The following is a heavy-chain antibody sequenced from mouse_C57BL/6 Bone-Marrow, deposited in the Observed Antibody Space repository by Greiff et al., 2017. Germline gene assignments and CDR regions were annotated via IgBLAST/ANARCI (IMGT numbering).Heavy chain of an antibody. CDR2: IDPSDSYT. D-gene: IGHD1-1*01. CDR3: AREKVSTVPYWYFDV. Sequence: VQLQQPGAELVKPGASVKLSCKASGYTFTSYWMHWVKQRPGQGLEWIGEIDPSDSYTNYNQKFKGKSTLPVDKSSSTAYMQLSSLTSEDSAVYYCAREKVSTVPYWYFDVWGTGTTVTVSS. CDR1: GYTFTSYW. J-gene: IGHJ1*03. V-gene: IGHV1-69*01.